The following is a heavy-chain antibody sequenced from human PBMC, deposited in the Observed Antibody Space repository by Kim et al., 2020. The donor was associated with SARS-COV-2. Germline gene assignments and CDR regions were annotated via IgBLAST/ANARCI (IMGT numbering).Heavy chain of an antibody. J-gene: IGHJ4*02. CDR3: AKGRAGYSSSWVDY. D-gene: IGHD6-13*01. Sequence: ADSVKSRFTISRDNAKNSLYLQMNSLRAEDTAFYYCAKGRAGYSSSWVDYWGQGALVTVSS. V-gene: IGHV3-9*01.